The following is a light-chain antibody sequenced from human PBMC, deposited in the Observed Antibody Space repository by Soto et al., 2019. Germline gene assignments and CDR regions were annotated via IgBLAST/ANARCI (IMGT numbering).Light chain of an antibody. Sequence: DIQLTQSPSSLSASIGDRDTITCRASQTIGSCLNWYQQKPGEAPRLLVYSAFRIHSGVPARFNASGSGTEFTLIISSLQPEDFSTYYCQQGSTSAITFGLGTRVEIK. CDR2: SAF. CDR3: QQGSTSAIT. J-gene: IGKJ5*01. V-gene: IGKV1-39*01. CDR1: QTIGSC.